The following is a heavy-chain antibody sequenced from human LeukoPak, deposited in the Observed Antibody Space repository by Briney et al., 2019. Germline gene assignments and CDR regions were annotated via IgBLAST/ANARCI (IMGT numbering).Heavy chain of an antibody. CDR1: GYTFTSYG. J-gene: IGHJ4*02. D-gene: IGHD2-15*01. CDR3: AREVSGSYCSGGSCSLDYFDY. V-gene: IGHV1-18*01. Sequence: GASVKVSCKASGYTFTSYGISWVRQAPGQGLEWMGWISAYNGNTNYAQKLQGRVTMTTDTSTSTAYMELRSLRSDDTAVYYCAREVSGSYCSGGSCSLDYFDYWGQGTLVTVSS. CDR2: ISAYNGNT.